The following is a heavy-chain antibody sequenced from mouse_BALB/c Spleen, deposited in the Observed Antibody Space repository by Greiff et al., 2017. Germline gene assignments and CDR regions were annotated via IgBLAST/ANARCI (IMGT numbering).Heavy chain of an antibody. D-gene: IGHD1-3*01. CDR3: NAWSGNYLDY. CDR2: IDPENGDT. Sequence: EVQLQESGAELVRSGASVKLSCTASGFNIKDYYMHWVKQRPEQGLEWIGWIDPENGDTEYAPKFQGKATMTADTSSNTAYLQLSSLTSEDTAVYYCNAWSGNYLDYWGQGTTLTVSS. J-gene: IGHJ2*01. V-gene: IGHV14-4*02. CDR1: GFNIKDYY.